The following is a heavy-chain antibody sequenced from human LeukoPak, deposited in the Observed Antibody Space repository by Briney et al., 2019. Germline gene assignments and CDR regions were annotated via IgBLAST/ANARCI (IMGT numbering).Heavy chain of an antibody. Sequence: GGSLRLSCAASGFTFSSYWMHWVRQAPGKGLVWVSRINSDGSSTSYADSVKGRFTISRDNSKNTLYLQMNSLRAEDTAVYYCARDETAAPFDYWGQGTLVTVSS. CDR3: ARDETAAPFDY. J-gene: IGHJ4*02. D-gene: IGHD2-15*01. CDR2: INSDGSST. V-gene: IGHV3-74*01. CDR1: GFTFSSYW.